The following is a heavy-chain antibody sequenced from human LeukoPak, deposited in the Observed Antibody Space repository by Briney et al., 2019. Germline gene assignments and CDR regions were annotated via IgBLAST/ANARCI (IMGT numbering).Heavy chain of an antibody. CDR2: ISGSGGST. D-gene: IGHD3-22*01. J-gene: IGHJ4*02. CDR3: ARIHPQHVVRPGYYYDSSGYQPPPH. CDR1: GFTFSSYA. V-gene: IGHV3-23*01. Sequence: PAGSLRLSCAASGFTFSSYAMSWVRQAPGKGLEWVSAISGSGGSTYYADSVKGRFTISRDNSKNTLYLQMNSLRAKDTAVYYCARIHPQHVVRPGYYYDSSGYQPPPHWGQGTLVTVSS.